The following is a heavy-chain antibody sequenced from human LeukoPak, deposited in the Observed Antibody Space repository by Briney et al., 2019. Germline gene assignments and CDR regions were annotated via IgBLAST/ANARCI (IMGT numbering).Heavy chain of an antibody. CDR3: ARDLDFYATDY. CDR1: GFSLSRYW. V-gene: IGHV3-7*01. D-gene: IGHD2/OR15-2a*01. CDR2: IGKDGTGN. J-gene: IGHJ4*02. Sequence: GGALRLSCAASGFSLSRYWMSWVRQAPGKGLEWVANIGKDGTGNHYVDSVKGRFTISRDNAKNSLYLQMNSLRADDTAVYYCARDLDFYATDYWGQGTLVTVSS.